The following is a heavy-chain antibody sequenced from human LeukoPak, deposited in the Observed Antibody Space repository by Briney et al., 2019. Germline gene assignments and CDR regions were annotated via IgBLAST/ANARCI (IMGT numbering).Heavy chain of an antibody. J-gene: IGHJ4*02. CDR2: INHSGRT. CDR3: ARWGSWFGELEKGYDY. V-gene: IGHV4-34*01. Sequence: SETLSLTCAVYGGSFSGYYWSWIRQPPGKGLEWIGEINHSGRTNYNPSLKSRVTISVDTSKNQFSLKLSSVTAADTAVYYCARWGSWFGELEKGYDYWGQGTLVTVSS. CDR1: GGSFSGYY. D-gene: IGHD3-10*01.